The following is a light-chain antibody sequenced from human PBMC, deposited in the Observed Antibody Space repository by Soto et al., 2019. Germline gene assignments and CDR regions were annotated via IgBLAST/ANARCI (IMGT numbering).Light chain of an antibody. J-gene: IGKJ1*01. Sequence: DTPMTQSPSTVSASEGDRVTVHCRASQSINGWLAWYRQKPGKAPKLLIYDASSLHSGVPSRFTGSGFGTEFTLTISSLQPEDFATYYCQQYHRYSRTFGQGTKVDIK. V-gene: IGKV1-5*01. CDR1: QSINGW. CDR3: QQYHRYSRT. CDR2: DAS.